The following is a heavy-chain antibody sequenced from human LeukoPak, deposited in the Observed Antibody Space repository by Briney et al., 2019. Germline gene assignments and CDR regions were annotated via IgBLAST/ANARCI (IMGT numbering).Heavy chain of an antibody. V-gene: IGHV1-2*02. D-gene: IGHD6-19*01. CDR2: INPNSGGT. CDR3: ARDLAGRQWLVNYFDY. Sequence: PGASVKVSCKASGYTFTSYYMHWVRQAPGQGLEWMGWINPNSGGTNYAQKFQGRVTMTSDTSISTAYMELSRLRSDDTAVYYCARDLAGRQWLVNYFDYWGQGTLVTVSS. CDR1: GYTFTSYY. J-gene: IGHJ4*02.